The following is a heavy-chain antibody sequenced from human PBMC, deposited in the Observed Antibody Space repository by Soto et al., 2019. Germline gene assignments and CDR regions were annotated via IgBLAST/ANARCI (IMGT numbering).Heavy chain of an antibody. D-gene: IGHD3-9*01. CDR2: IIPIFGTA. CDR1: GGTFSSYA. Sequence: SVKVSCKASGGTFSSYAISWVRQAPGQGLEWTGGIIPIFGTANYAQKFQGRVTITADKSTSTAYMELSSLRSEDTAVYYCASQSGRYFDWLLVYWGQGTLVTV. V-gene: IGHV1-69*06. J-gene: IGHJ4*02. CDR3: ASQSGRYFDWLLVY.